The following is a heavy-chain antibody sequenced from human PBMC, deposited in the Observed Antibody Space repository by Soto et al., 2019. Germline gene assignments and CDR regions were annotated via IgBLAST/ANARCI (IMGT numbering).Heavy chain of an antibody. CDR1: GGSISSSNW. V-gene: IGHV4-4*02. CDR2: IYHSGST. Sequence: QVQLQESGPGLVKPSGTLSLTCAVSGGSISSSNWWSWVRQPPGKGLEWIGEIYHSGSTNYNPSLTSRVTISVDKSKHQFALKLSSVPAADTAVYYCARSSYSYGSSCWGQGTLVTVSS. J-gene: IGHJ4*02. D-gene: IGHD5-18*01. CDR3: ARSSYSYGSSC.